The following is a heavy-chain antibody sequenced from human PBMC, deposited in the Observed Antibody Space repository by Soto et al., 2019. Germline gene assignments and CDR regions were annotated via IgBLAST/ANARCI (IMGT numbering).Heavy chain of an antibody. CDR3: ARGSGFLEWLLRQAVISPWDYYYGMDV. Sequence: GASVKVSCKASGYTFTSYAMHWVRQAPGQRLEWMGWINAGNGNTKYSQKFQGRVTITRDTSAGTAYMELSSLRSEDTAVYYCARGSGFLEWLLRQAVISPWDYYYGMDVWGQGTTVTVSS. V-gene: IGHV1-3*01. CDR2: INAGNGNT. CDR1: GYTFTSYA. D-gene: IGHD3-3*01. J-gene: IGHJ6*02.